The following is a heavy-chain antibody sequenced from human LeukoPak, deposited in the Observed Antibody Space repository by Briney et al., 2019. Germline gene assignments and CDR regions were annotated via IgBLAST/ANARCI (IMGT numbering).Heavy chain of an antibody. J-gene: IGHJ5*02. CDR2: IKQDGSEK. CDR3: ARQGALKVGATWTNWFDP. D-gene: IGHD1-26*01. Sequence: GGSRRLSCAASGFTFSSYWMSWVRQAPGKGLEWVANIKQDGSEKYYVDSVKGRFTISRDNAKNSLYLQMNSLRAEDTAVYYCARQGALKVGATWTNWFDPWGQGTLVTVSS. CDR1: GFTFSSYW. V-gene: IGHV3-7*03.